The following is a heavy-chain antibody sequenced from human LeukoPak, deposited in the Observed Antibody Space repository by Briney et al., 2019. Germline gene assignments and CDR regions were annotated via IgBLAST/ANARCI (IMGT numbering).Heavy chain of an antibody. V-gene: IGHV3-23*01. CDR2: ISGSGGST. Sequence: GGSLRLSCAASGFTFSAYWMHWVRQAPGKGLEWVSAISGSGGSTYYADSVKGRFTISRDNSKNTLYLQMNSLRAEDTAVYYCARDVTPFIWGQGTLVTVSS. CDR3: ARDVTPFI. D-gene: IGHD2-15*01. CDR1: GFTFSAYW. J-gene: IGHJ4*02.